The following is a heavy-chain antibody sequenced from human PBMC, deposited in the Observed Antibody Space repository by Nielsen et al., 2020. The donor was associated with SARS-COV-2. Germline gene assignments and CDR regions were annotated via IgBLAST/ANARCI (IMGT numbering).Heavy chain of an antibody. Sequence: SETLSPTCTVSGGSISSYYWSWIRQPPGKGLEWIGYFYYSGSTNYNPSLKSRVTISVDTSKNQFSLKLSSVTAADTAVYYCARASPRTIFGVVIIGGSLDYWGQGTLVTVSS. V-gene: IGHV4-59*01. CDR2: FYYSGST. J-gene: IGHJ4*02. CDR3: ARASPRTIFGVVIIGGSLDY. CDR1: GGSISSYY. D-gene: IGHD3-3*01.